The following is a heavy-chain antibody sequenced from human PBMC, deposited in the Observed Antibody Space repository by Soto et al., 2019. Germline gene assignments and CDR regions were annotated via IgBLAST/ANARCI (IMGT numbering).Heavy chain of an antibody. Sequence: LSLSCAASGFTFSSYGMHWVRQAPGKGLEWVAVISYDGSNKYYADSVKGRFTISRDNSKNTLYLQMNSLRAEDTAVYYCAKDRGGCPEYWGQGTLVNVSS. CDR3: AKDRGGCPEY. V-gene: IGHV3-30*18. D-gene: IGHD3-16*01. J-gene: IGHJ4*02. CDR1: GFTFSSYG. CDR2: ISYDGSNK.